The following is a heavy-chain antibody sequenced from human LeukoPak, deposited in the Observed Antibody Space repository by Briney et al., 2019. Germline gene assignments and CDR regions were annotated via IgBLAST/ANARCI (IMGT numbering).Heavy chain of an antibody. Sequence: PSETLSLTCSIAGGSISSSSYYWGWIRQPPGKGLEWIGSIYYSGTTYYNPSLKSRVTISVDTAKNQFSLKLSSVTAADTALYYCARHIPSTTFGVAVLPYYGMDVWGQGTTVTVSS. CDR3: ARHIPSTTFGVAVLPYYGMDV. CDR2: IYYSGTT. D-gene: IGHD3-3*01. CDR1: GGSISSSSYY. J-gene: IGHJ6*02. V-gene: IGHV4-39*01.